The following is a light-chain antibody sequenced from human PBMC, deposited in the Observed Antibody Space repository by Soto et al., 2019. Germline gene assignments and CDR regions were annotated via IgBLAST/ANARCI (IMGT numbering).Light chain of an antibody. CDR1: SGDVGAYNF. CDR2: DVI. Sequence: QSALTQPASVSGSLGQSITISCTGTSGDVGAYNFVCWFQHYPGKAPKIILYDVISRPSGVSNRFSGSKSGNTATLTISGLQAEDEANYYCSSFTTTDILVLGGGTKLTVL. J-gene: IGLJ3*02. V-gene: IGLV2-14*03. CDR3: SSFTTTDILV.